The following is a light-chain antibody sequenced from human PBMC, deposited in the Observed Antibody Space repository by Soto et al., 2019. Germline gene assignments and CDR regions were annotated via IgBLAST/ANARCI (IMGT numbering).Light chain of an antibody. Sequence: DIVMTQSPDSLAVSLGERATINCKSSQSVLYSSNNKNYLAWYQQKPGQPPKLLIYWASTRESGVPDRFSGSGSGTDFTLTISSLQAEDVAVSYCQQYYSTPRTIRQRTKVDIK. V-gene: IGKV4-1*01. CDR1: QSVLYSSNNKNY. J-gene: IGKJ1*01. CDR3: QQYYSTPRT. CDR2: WAS.